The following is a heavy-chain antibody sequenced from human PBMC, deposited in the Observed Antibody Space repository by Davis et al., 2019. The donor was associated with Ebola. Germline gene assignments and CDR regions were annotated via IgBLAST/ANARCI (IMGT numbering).Heavy chain of an antibody. CDR2: INHSGST. Sequence: MPSETLSLTCAVYGGSFSGYYWSWIRQPPGKGLEWIGEINHSGSTNYNPSLKSRVTISVDTSKNQFSLKLSSVTAADTAVYYCARAMRDAITGTAYGMDVWGQGTTVTVSS. D-gene: IGHD1-20*01. J-gene: IGHJ6*02. CDR1: GGSFSGYY. CDR3: ARAMRDAITGTAYGMDV. V-gene: IGHV4-34*01.